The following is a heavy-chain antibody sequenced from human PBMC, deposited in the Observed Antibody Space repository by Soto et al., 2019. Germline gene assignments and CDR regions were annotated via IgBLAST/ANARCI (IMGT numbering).Heavy chain of an antibody. CDR2: IWYDGSNK. D-gene: IGHD2-15*01. Sequence: GSLRLSCAASGFTFSSYGMHWVRQAPGKGLEWVAVIWYDGSNKYYADSVKGRFTISRDNSKNTLYLQMNSLRAEDTAVYYCARDVGYCSGGSCYGWFDPWGQGTLVTVSS. J-gene: IGHJ5*02. CDR1: GFTFSSYG. CDR3: ARDVGYCSGGSCYGWFDP. V-gene: IGHV3-33*01.